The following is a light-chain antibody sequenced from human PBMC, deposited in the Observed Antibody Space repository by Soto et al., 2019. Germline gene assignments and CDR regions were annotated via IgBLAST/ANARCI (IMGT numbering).Light chain of an antibody. CDR2: DVS. Sequence: QSALTQPASVSGSPGQSITISCTGTSSDVGGYNSVSWYQQHPGKAPKLMIYDVSNRPSGVSSRLSGSKSGNTASLSISGLQAEDEADYYCSSYTSSSTPWVFGGGTKLTVL. CDR1: SSDVGGYNS. V-gene: IGLV2-14*01. J-gene: IGLJ2*01. CDR3: SSYTSSSTPWV.